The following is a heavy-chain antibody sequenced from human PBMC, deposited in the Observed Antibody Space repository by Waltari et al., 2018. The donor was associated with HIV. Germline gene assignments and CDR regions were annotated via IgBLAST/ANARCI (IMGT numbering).Heavy chain of an antibody. Sequence: QVHLVQSGAEMKKPGASVKVSCKASGYTFLSYGISWVRQAPGHGLEWMGWISTYNANTNYAQSLQGRVTMTTDTSTTTAYMELRSLTSDDTAVYYCARDGLRYSGTFYSDYWGQGTLVIVSS. CDR2: ISTYNANT. J-gene: IGHJ4*02. CDR1: GYTFLSYG. CDR3: ARDGLRYSGTFYSDY. D-gene: IGHD1-26*01. V-gene: IGHV1-18*01.